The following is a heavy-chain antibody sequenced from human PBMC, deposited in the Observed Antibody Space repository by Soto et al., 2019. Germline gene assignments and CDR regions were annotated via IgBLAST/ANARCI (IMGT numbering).Heavy chain of an antibody. V-gene: IGHV3-64*01. J-gene: IGHJ4*02. CDR3: ARYSVYYDILTGYYTHYYFDY. D-gene: IGHD3-9*01. CDR1: GFTFSSHA. Sequence: GGALRLSCAASGFTFSSHARHWDRQAKGKGMEYVSAISTNGGSTYYANSVKCRFIISRDNSKNTLYLQMGSLRPEDMAVYYCARYSVYYDILTGYYTHYYFDYWGQGALVTVSS. CDR2: ISTNGGST.